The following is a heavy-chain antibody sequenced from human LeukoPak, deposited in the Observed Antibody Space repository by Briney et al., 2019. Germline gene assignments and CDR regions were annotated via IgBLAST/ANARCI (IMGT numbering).Heavy chain of an antibody. Sequence: TGGSLRLSCAASGFTFSSYVMHWVRQAPGKGLEWVAVISYDGSNKYYADSVKGRFTISRDNSKNTLYLQMNSLRAEDTAVYYCAKDDYYDTSGYRGWGQGTLVTVSS. CDR3: AKDDYYDTSGYRG. CDR1: GFTFSSYV. D-gene: IGHD3-22*01. V-gene: IGHV3-30*04. CDR2: ISYDGSNK. J-gene: IGHJ4*02.